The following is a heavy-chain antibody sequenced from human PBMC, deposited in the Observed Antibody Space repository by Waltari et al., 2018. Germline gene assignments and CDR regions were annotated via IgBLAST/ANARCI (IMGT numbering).Heavy chain of an antibody. CDR1: DGPFSDYH. Sequence: QVQIQQLGAGLLKPSETLSLTCAVYDGPFSDYHWSWISQSPGKGPEWIGEIDHVGITIYNPSLKSRVSMSIDTSKNQFSLNLTSVTAADTAVYFCARSAVGATRPIQYCYMDVWGKGTTVTVSS. D-gene: IGHD1-26*01. CDR2: IDHVGIT. V-gene: IGHV4-34*02. CDR3: ARSAVGATRPIQYCYMDV. J-gene: IGHJ6*03.